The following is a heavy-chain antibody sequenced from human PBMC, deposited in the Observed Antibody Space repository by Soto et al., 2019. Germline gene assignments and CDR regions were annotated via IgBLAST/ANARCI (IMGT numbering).Heavy chain of an antibody. CDR1: GGRYGSKA. D-gene: IGHD1-26*01. V-gene: IGHV1-69*01. CDR2: IIPIFGTA. CDR3: ASAPPRVGANPYYYYVMDV. J-gene: IGHJ6*02. Sequence: VEVTCKESGGRYGSKAMSWVRQAQRQWLEWMGGIIPIFGTANYAQKFQGRVTSTADQYTSTAYMELSSLRSEDTAEYYCASAPPRVGANPYYYYVMDVWGQGPTVTDSS.